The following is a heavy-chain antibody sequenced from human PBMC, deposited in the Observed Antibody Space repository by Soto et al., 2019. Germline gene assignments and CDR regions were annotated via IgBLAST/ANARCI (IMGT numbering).Heavy chain of an antibody. CDR3: ARGFAGYGSGLQGDY. Sequence: QVQLVESGGGVVQPGRSLRLSCAASGFTFSSYGMHWVRQAPGKGLEWVAVIWYDGSNKYYADSVKGRFTISRDNSKNTLDLQMNSLRAEDTAVYYCARGFAGYGSGLQGDYWGQGTLVTVSS. D-gene: IGHD3-10*01. CDR1: GFTFSSYG. V-gene: IGHV3-33*01. CDR2: IWYDGSNK. J-gene: IGHJ4*02.